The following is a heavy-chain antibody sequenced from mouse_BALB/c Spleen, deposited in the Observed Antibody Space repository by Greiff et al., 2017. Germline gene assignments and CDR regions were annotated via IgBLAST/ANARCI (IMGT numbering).Heavy chain of an antibody. CDR2: IHPNSGNT. Sequence: QVQLQQSGSVLVRPGASVKLSCKASGYTFTSSWMHWAKQRPGQGLEWIGEIHPNSGNTNYNEKFKGKATLTVDTSSSTAYVDLSSLTSEDSAVYYCARGDGNYEDYWGQGTTLTVSS. CDR3: ARGDGNYEDY. D-gene: IGHD2-1*01. V-gene: IGHV1S130*01. J-gene: IGHJ2*01. CDR1: GYTFTSSW.